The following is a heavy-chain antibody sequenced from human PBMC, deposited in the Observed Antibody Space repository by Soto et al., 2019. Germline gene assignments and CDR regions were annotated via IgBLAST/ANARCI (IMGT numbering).Heavy chain of an antibody. J-gene: IGHJ6*02. CDR1: GFTFSSYA. V-gene: IGHV3-23*01. Sequence: EVQLLESGGGLVQPGGSLRLSCAASGFTFSSYAMSWVRQAPGKGLEWVSAISGSGGSTYYADSVKGRFTISRDNSKNTLYLQMNSLRAGDTAVYYCAKDLKHVVVAATSNYYYYGMDVWGQGTTVTVSS. CDR2: ISGSGGST. D-gene: IGHD2-15*01. CDR3: AKDLKHVVVAATSNYYYYGMDV.